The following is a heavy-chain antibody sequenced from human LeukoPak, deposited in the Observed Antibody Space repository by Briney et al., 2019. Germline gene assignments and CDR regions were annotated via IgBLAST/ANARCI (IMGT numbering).Heavy chain of an antibody. D-gene: IGHD6-19*01. Sequence: GRPLRLSCAASGFTFSSYAMSWVRQAPGKGLEWVSAISGSGGSTYYADSVKGRFTISRDNSKNTLYLQMNSLRAEDTAVYYCAKPGYSSGWYNAFDIWGQGTMVTVSS. CDR2: ISGSGGST. CDR1: GFTFSSYA. J-gene: IGHJ3*02. V-gene: IGHV3-23*01. CDR3: AKPGYSSGWYNAFDI.